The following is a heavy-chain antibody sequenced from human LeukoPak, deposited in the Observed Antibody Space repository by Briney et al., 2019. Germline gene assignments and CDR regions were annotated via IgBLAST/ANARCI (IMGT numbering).Heavy chain of an antibody. CDR3: AFGVIIHKFDY. CDR2: ISAYNGNT. Sequence: ASVKVSCKASGYTFTSYGINWVRQATGQGLEWMGWISAYNGNTNYAQKLQGRVTMTTDTSTSTAYMELRSLRSDDTAVYYCAFGVIIHKFDYWGQGTLVTVSS. CDR1: GYTFTSYG. J-gene: IGHJ4*02. D-gene: IGHD3-10*01. V-gene: IGHV1-18*01.